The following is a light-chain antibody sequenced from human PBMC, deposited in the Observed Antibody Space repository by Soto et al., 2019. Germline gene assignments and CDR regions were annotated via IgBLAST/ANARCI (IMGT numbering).Light chain of an antibody. CDR1: QSVSNSF. Sequence: EIVLTQSPCTLSLSPGERATLSCRASQSVSNSFLAWYQQKPGQAPRLLIYGASSRATGIPDRFSGSGSGTHFTLTISRLEPGDFAVYYCQHFGGTTFTFGQGTRLEI. J-gene: IGKJ5*01. CDR3: QHFGGTTFT. V-gene: IGKV3-20*01. CDR2: GAS.